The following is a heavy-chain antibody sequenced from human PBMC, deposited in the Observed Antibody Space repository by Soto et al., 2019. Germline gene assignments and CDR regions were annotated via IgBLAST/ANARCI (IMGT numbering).Heavy chain of an antibody. Sequence: PGGSLRLSCAASGFPFISYAMHWVRQAPGKGLEWVAVISYDGSNKYYADSVKGRFTISRDNSKNTLYLQMNSLRAEDTAVYYGARSTSDVEESYYYGMDVWGQGTTVNVSS. CDR2: ISYDGSNK. V-gene: IGHV3-30-3*01. J-gene: IGHJ6*02. CDR3: ARSTSDVEESYYYGMDV. CDR1: GFPFISYA. D-gene: IGHD6-6*01.